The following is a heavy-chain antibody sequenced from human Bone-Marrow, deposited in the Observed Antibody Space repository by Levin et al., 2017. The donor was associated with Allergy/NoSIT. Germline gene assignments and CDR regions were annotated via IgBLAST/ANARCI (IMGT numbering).Heavy chain of an antibody. CDR2: AYYKSEWNT. V-gene: IGHV6-1*01. Sequence: SETLSLTCAVSGDSVSTSSATWNWIRQSPSRGLEWLGRAYYKSEWNTDYAMSVKSRITITPDTSKNQFSLHLDSVSPDDTGVYFCARERGEDSTAWYETFDYWGQGTQVIVSS. CDR3: ARERGEDSTAWYETFDY. CDR1: GDSVSTSSAT. J-gene: IGHJ4*02. D-gene: IGHD3-16*01.